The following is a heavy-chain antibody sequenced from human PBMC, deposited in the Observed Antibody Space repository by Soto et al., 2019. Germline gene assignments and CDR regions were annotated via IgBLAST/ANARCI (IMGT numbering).Heavy chain of an antibody. V-gene: IGHV3-30*03. CDR1: GFTVSTYG. CDR2: ISRDGGTK. CDR3: TGEVASGY. Sequence: QVQLVESGGGVVQPGRSLRLSCAVSGFTVSTYGMHWVRQAPGKGLEWVAVISRDGGTKYYADSVKGRFTISRNNSRNTLFLEMNSLRGDDIAVYSWTGEVASGYWGQGTLVTVSS. J-gene: IGHJ4*02. D-gene: IGHD2-8*02.